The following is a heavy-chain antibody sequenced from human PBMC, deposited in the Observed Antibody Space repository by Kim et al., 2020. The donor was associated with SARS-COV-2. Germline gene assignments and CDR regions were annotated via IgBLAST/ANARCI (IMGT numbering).Heavy chain of an antibody. D-gene: IGHD4-17*01. Sequence: GGSLRLSCAASGFTFSSYWMHWVRQAPGKGLEWVAKIKQDGSETDYVDSVKGRFTISRDNAKNSLYLQMNSLRVDDTAVYYCAKRTTVNTLFQNWGPGTLVTVSS. CDR2: IKQDGSET. J-gene: IGHJ4*02. CDR3: AKRTTVNTLFQN. V-gene: IGHV3-7*01. CDR1: GFTFSSYW.